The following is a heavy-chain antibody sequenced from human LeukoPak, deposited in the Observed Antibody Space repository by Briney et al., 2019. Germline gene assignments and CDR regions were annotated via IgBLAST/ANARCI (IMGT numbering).Heavy chain of an antibody. V-gene: IGHV1-2*02. Sequence: GASVKVSCKASGYTFTGYYMHWVRQAPGQGLEWMGWINPNSGGTNYAQKFQGRVTMTRDTSISTAYMELSSLRSEDTAVYYCARGRQWELWSAFDIWGQGTMATVSS. CDR3: ARGRQWELWSAFDI. D-gene: IGHD1-26*01. CDR1: GYTFTGYY. J-gene: IGHJ3*02. CDR2: INPNSGGT.